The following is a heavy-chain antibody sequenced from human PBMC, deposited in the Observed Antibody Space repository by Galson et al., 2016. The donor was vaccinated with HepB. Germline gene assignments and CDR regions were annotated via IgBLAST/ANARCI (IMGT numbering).Heavy chain of an antibody. J-gene: IGHJ4*02. CDR3: ATVPGWESGIYDH. V-gene: IGHV4-39*02. D-gene: IGHD1-26*01. Sequence: SETLSLTCRVSGDSIGSSSYHWAWIRQPPGKGLEWIGSIYYVGRAYYRSSLKSRLTISLDPAKNHIPLNLTSVPAADTAVYYCATVPGWESGIYDHWGQGTLVSVSS. CDR1: GDSIGSSSYH. CDR2: IYYVGRA.